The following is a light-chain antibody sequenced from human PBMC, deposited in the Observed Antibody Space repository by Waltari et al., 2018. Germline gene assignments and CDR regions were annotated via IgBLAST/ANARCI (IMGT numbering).Light chain of an antibody. V-gene: IGLV1-47*01. J-gene: IGLJ1*01. Sequence: QSVLTQPPSASETPGQRVTISCSGSHADLGSNSLSWYQQLPGTAPKLLIYRNNQRPSGVPDRFSASKSGTSASLAIDGLRSEDEAIYYCASWDDSHYVFGPGTQVTVL. CDR1: HADLGSNS. CDR2: RNN. CDR3: ASWDDSHYV.